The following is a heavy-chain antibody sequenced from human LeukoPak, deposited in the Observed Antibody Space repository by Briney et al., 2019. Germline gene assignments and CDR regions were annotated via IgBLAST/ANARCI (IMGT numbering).Heavy chain of an antibody. V-gene: IGHV1-18*04. CDR3: ARDRYDFYYYYYGMDV. CDR2: ISAYNGNT. J-gene: IGHJ6*02. CDR1: GYTFTSYY. D-gene: IGHD3-3*01. Sequence: ASVKVSCKASGYTFTSYYIHWVRQAPGQGLEWMGWISAYNGNTNYAQKLQGRVTMTTDTSTSTAYMELRSLRSDDTAVYYCARDRYDFYYYYYGMDVWGQGTTVTVSS.